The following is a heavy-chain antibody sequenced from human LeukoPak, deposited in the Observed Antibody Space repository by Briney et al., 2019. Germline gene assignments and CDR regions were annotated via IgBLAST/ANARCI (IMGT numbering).Heavy chain of an antibody. CDR1: GFTFSSYA. D-gene: IGHD3-16*01. CDR2: ISYDGSNR. J-gene: IGHJ5*02. CDR3: AKTRSRNMITFGGVENWFDP. V-gene: IGHV3-30*18. Sequence: GRSLRLSCAASGFTFSSYAMHWVRQAPGKGLEWVAVISYDGSNRYYADSVKGRFTISRDTSKNTLYLQMNSLRAEDTAVYYCAKTRSRNMITFGGVENWFDPWGQGTLVTVSS.